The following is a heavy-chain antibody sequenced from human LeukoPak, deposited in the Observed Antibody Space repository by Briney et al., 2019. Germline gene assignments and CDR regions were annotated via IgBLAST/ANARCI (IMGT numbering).Heavy chain of an antibody. Sequence: NSGGSLRLSCAASGFTFSTYTMNWVRQAPGKGLEWVSSISRNSDYIYYADSVMGRFTISRDNAKDSLYLQMNSLRDEDTAIYYCASYFDYWGQGALVTVSS. CDR2: ISRNSDYI. CDR1: GFTFSTYT. J-gene: IGHJ4*02. CDR3: ASYFDY. V-gene: IGHV3-21*01.